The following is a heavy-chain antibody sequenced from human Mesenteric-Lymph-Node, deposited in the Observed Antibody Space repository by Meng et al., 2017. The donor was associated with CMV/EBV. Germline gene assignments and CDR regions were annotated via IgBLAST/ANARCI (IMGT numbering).Heavy chain of an antibody. Sequence: GESLKISCAASGFIFSRYWMSWVRQAPGKGLEWLGEIQDDGSEAYHVDSVKGRFTISRDNAKNSLYLQMNSLRVEDTAVYYCARDWGIGGLPIDYWGQGTRVTVSS. CDR3: ARDWGIGGLPIDY. J-gene: IGHJ4*02. CDR1: GFIFSRYW. D-gene: IGHD3-16*01. V-gene: IGHV3-7*01. CDR2: IQDDGSEA.